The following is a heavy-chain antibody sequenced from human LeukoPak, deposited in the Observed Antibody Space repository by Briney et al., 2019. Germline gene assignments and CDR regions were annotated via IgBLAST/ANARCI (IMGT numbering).Heavy chain of an antibody. CDR3: ARPLTGYSSGWSISNY. J-gene: IGHJ4*02. V-gene: IGHV3-33*01. CDR2: IWYDGSNK. D-gene: IGHD6-19*01. Sequence: GGSLRLSCAASGFTFSSYGMHWVRQAPGKGLEWVAVIWYDGSNKYYADSVKGRFTISRDNSKNTLYLQMNSLRAEDTAVYYCARPLTGYSSGWSISNYWGQGTLVTVSS. CDR1: GFTFSSYG.